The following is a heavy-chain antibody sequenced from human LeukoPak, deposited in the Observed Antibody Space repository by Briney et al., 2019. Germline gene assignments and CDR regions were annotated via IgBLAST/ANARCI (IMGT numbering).Heavy chain of an antibody. D-gene: IGHD2-15*01. CDR2: IYHSGST. V-gene: IGHV4-38-2*01. CDR1: GYSISGGYY. CDR3: ARREDCSGGSCYEVYWFDP. Sequence: SETLSLTCAVSGYSISGGYYWGWIRQPPGRGLEWIGSIYHSGSTYYNPSLKSRVTISVDTSKNQFSLKLSSVTAADTAVYYCARREDCSGGSCYEVYWFDPWGQGTLVTVSS. J-gene: IGHJ5*02.